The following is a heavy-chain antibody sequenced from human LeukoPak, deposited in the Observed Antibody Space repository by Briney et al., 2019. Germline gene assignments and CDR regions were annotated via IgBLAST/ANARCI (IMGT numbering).Heavy chain of an antibody. CDR1: GFTVSSNY. CDR2: INSDGSST. D-gene: IGHD5/OR15-5a*01. CDR3: ARDLRAADYYYYGMDV. Sequence: GGSLRLSCAASGFTVSSNYMSWVRQAPGKGLVWVSRINSDGSSTSYADSVKGRFTISRDNAKNTLYLQMNSLRAEDTAVYYCARDLRAADYYYYGMDVWGQGTTVTVSS. V-gene: IGHV3-74*01. J-gene: IGHJ6*02.